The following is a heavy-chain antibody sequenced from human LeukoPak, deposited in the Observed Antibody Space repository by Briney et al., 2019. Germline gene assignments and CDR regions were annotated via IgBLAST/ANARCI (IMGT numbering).Heavy chain of an antibody. D-gene: IGHD2-15*01. Sequence: SETLSLTCTVSGGSISSSSYYWGWIRQPPGKGLEWIGSNYYSGSTYYNPSLKSRVTISVDTSKNQFSLKLSSVTAADTAVYYCARAVGAADYWGQGTLVTVSS. V-gene: IGHV4-39*07. J-gene: IGHJ4*02. CDR1: GGSISSSSYY. CDR3: ARAVGAADY. CDR2: NYYSGST.